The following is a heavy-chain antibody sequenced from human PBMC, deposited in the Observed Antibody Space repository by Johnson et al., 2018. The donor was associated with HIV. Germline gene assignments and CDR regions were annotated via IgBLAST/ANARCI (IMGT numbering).Heavy chain of an antibody. CDR2: IYSGGNT. J-gene: IGHJ3*02. CDR1: GFTVSYNY. D-gene: IGHD3-22*01. Sequence: VQLVESGGGLIQPGGSLRLSCVASGFTVSYNYMNWVSQAPGKGLEWVSVIYSGGNTFYADSVQGRFSISRDNSKNTVYLQMNSLRPEDTAVYYCSSPWYYDMYAFDIWGQGTMVTVSS. V-gene: IGHV3-66*03. CDR3: SSPWYYDMYAFDI.